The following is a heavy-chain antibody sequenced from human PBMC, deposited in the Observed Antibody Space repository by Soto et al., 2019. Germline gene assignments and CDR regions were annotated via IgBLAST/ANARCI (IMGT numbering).Heavy chain of an antibody. CDR2: IKSKTDGGTT. CDR1: GFTFSNAW. D-gene: IGHD3-10*01. Sequence: EVQLVESGGGLVKPGGSLRLSCAASGFTFSNAWMSWVRQAPGKGLEWVGRIKSKTDGGTTDYAAPVKGRFTISRDDSKNTMYLQMNSLKTEDTAVYYCTRYGSGSPYYYYYYMDVWGKGTTVTVSS. J-gene: IGHJ6*03. CDR3: TRYGSGSPYYYYYYMDV. V-gene: IGHV3-15*01.